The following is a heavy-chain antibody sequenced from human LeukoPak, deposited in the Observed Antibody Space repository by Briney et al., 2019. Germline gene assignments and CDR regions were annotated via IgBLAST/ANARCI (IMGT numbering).Heavy chain of an antibody. CDR1: GFTFNNYA. D-gene: IGHD6-13*01. Sequence: SGGSLRLSCAASGFTFNNYAMSWVRQAPGKGLKWVSGISGGGGSTYYADSVKGRFTIYRDNSKNTLYLQMNSLRAEDTAVYYCAKSSSWIFDYWGQGTLVTVSS. J-gene: IGHJ4*02. V-gene: IGHV3-23*01. CDR3: AKSSSWIFDY. CDR2: ISGGGGST.